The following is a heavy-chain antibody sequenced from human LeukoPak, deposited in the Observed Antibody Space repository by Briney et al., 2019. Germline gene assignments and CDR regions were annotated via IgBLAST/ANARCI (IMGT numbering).Heavy chain of an antibody. D-gene: IGHD1-14*01. CDR2: IYYSGST. CDR1: GGSISSGDYY. V-gene: IGHV4-30-4*01. Sequence: SQTLSLTCTVSGGSISSGDYYWSWIRQPPGRGLEWIGYIYYSGSTYYNPSLKSRVTISVDTSKNQFSLKLSSVTAADTAVYYCASGTGYWYFDLWGRGTLVTVSS. J-gene: IGHJ2*01. CDR3: ASGTGYWYFDL.